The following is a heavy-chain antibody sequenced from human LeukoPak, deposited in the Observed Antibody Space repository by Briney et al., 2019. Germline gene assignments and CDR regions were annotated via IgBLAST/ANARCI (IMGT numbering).Heavy chain of an antibody. Sequence: ASVKVSCKASGYTINDYFMHWVRQAPGQGLEWMGWINPNTNGINYAQKFQGRVTMTRDTSISTAYMELSRLRSDDTAVYYCARVYCSSTSCYRTGGYFDYWGQGTLVTVSS. CDR2: INPNTNGI. D-gene: IGHD2-2*02. CDR3: ARVYCSSTSCYRTGGYFDY. CDR1: GYTINDYF. J-gene: IGHJ4*02. V-gene: IGHV1-2*02.